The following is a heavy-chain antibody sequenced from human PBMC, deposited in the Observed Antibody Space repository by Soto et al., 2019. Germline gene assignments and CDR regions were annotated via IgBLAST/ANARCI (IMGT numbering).Heavy chain of an antibody. CDR1: GFTFTRSD. J-gene: IGHJ5*02. CDR2: MNPNSGNT. CDR3: ARGYYYDSSGYLFNWFDP. V-gene: IGHV1-8*01. Sequence: ASVNVSCQASGFTFTRSDINCVRQATVQGLEWMGWMNPNSGNTGYAQKFQGRVTMTRNTSISTAYMELSSLRSEDTAVYYCARGYYYDSSGYLFNWFDPWGQGTLVTGSS. D-gene: IGHD3-22*01.